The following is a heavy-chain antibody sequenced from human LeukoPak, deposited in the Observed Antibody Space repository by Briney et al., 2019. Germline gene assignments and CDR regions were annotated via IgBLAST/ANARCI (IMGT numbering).Heavy chain of an antibody. CDR1: GGSFSGYY. J-gene: IGHJ6*03. V-gene: IGHV4-34*01. D-gene: IGHD3-10*01. CDR2: INHSGST. Sequence: KPSETLSLTCAVYGGSFSGYYWSWIRQPPGKGLEWIGEINHSGSTNYNPSLKSRVTISVDTSKNQFSLKLSSVTAADTAVYYCARLGSRTRNNYYYYMDVWGKGTTVTVSS. CDR3: ARLGSRTRNNYYYYMDV.